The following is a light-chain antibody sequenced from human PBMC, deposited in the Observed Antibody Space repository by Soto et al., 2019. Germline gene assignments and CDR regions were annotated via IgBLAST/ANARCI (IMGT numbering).Light chain of an antibody. CDR2: DVN. CDR3: CSYAGTFNWV. J-gene: IGLJ3*02. Sequence: QSALTQPRSVSGSPGQSVTISCTGTTSDVGGYNYVSWYQQHPGKAPKFIIYDVNKRPSGVPDRFSGSKSGTTASLIIFGLQAEDEADYYCCSYAGTFNWVFGGGTKLTVL. CDR1: TSDVGGYNY. V-gene: IGLV2-11*01.